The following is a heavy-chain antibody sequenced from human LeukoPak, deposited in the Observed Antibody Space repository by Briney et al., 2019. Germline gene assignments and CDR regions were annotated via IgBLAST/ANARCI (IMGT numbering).Heavy chain of an antibody. Sequence: PGGSLRLSCAASGFTFSSYEMNWVRQAPGKGLEWVSYISSSGSTIYYADSVKGRFTISRDNAENSLYLQMNSLRAEDTAVYYCVRGQAFSADWGQGTLVTVSS. CDR1: GFTFSSYE. D-gene: IGHD1-26*01. CDR3: VRGQAFSAD. CDR2: ISSSGSTI. J-gene: IGHJ4*02. V-gene: IGHV3-48*03.